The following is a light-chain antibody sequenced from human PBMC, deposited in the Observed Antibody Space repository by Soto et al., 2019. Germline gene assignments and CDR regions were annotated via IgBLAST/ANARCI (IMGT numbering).Light chain of an antibody. CDR2: DAS. CDR1: QSISSW. V-gene: IGKV1-5*01. CDR3: QQYNSYSWT. J-gene: IGKJ1*01. Sequence: DIPMTQSPSTLSASVGDRVTITCRASQSISSWLAWYQQKPGKAPKLLIQDASSLESGVPSRFSGSGSGPDFTLTISSLQPDDFATYYCQQYNSYSWTFGQGTKVEIK.